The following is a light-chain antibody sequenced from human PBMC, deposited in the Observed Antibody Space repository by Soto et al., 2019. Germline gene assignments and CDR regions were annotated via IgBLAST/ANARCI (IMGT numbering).Light chain of an antibody. CDR2: AAS. CDR1: QGISSY. V-gene: IGKV1-8*01. CDR3: QQHYSHPPT. J-gene: IGKJ3*01. Sequence: AIRMTQSPSSLSASTGDRVTITCRASQGISSYLAWYQQKPGKAPKLLIYAASTLQSGVPSRFSGSGSGTDFTLTISCLQSEDFATYYCQQHYSHPPTFGPGTKVDIK.